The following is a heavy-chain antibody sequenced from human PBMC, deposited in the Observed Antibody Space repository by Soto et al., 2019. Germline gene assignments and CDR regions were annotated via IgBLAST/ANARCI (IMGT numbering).Heavy chain of an antibody. CDR3: ARYYCSSTSCYWYYGMDV. V-gene: IGHV4-59*01. CDR2: IYYSGST. CDR1: GGSISSYY. J-gene: IGHJ6*02. Sequence: TSETLSLTCTVSGGSISSYYWSWIRQPPGKGLEWIGYIYYSGSTNYNPSLKSRVTISVDTSKNQFSLKLSSVTAADTAVYYCARYYCSSTSCYWYYGMDVWGQGTTVTVSS. D-gene: IGHD2-2*01.